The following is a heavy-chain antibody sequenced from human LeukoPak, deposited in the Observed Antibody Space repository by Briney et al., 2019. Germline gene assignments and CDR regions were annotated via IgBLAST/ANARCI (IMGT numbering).Heavy chain of an antibody. D-gene: IGHD3-3*01. V-gene: IGHV3-74*01. J-gene: IGHJ4*02. CDR3: ARSGNDFWSGYSPIQDYFDY. Sequence: GGSLRLSCAASGFTFSSYWMHWVRQAPGKGLVWVSRINSDGSSTSYADSVKGRFTISRDNAKNTLYQQMNSLRAEDTAVYYCARSGNDFWSGYSPIQDYFDYWGQGTLVTVSS. CDR1: GFTFSSYW. CDR2: INSDGSST.